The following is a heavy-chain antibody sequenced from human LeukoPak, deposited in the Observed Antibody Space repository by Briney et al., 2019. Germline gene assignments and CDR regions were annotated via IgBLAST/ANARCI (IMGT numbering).Heavy chain of an antibody. CDR3: ARGGRDCSSTSCYDGFDY. CDR2: IIPIFGTA. CDR1: GGTFSSYA. V-gene: IGHV1-69*05. J-gene: IGHJ4*02. Sequence: SVKVSCKASGGTFSSYAISWVRQAPGQGLEWMGGIIPIFGTANYAQKFQGGVTITTDESTSTAYMELSSLRSEDTAVYYCARGGRDCSSTSCYDGFDYWGQGTLVTVSS. D-gene: IGHD2-2*01.